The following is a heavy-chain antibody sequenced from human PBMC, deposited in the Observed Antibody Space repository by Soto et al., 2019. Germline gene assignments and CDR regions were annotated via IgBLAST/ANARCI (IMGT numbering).Heavy chain of an antibody. CDR1: GFTFSNYA. CDR3: AKNRGGVGTKTIYYYGLDV. D-gene: IGHD3-3*01. Sequence: EVQLLESGGGLVQPGGSLRLSCAASGFTFSNYAMTWVRQAPGKGLEWVSGISGSGANTYYADSVKGRFTISRDNSKNTLDLQVNSMRPEDRGVFYCAKNRGGVGTKTIYYYGLDVWGQGTTVTVSS. CDR2: ISGSGANT. V-gene: IGHV3-23*01. J-gene: IGHJ6*02.